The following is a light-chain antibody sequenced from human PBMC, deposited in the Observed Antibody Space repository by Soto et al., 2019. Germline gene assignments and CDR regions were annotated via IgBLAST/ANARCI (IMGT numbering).Light chain of an antibody. J-gene: IGKJ3*01. V-gene: IGKV3-11*01. CDR3: QQRSNWPPEVT. CDR1: QSVSSS. CDR2: DAS. Sequence: EIVLTQSPDTLSLSPGERATLSCRASQSVSSSLAWYQQKPGQAPRLLIYDASNRATGIPARCSGSGSGTDFTITISSLEPEDFSVYYCQQRSNWPPEVTFGPGTKVDFK.